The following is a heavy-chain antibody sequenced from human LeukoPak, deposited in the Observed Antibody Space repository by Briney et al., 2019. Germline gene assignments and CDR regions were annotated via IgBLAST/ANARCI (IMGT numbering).Heavy chain of an antibody. V-gene: IGHV3-30*04. D-gene: IGHD6-13*01. J-gene: IGHJ4*02. Sequence: GGSLRLSCAASGFTFSSYAMHWVRQAPGKGLEWVAVISYDGSNKYYADSVKGRFTISRDNSKNTLFLQMNSLRAEDTAVYYCARAAYSSSWYDFDYWGQGTLVTVFS. CDR2: ISYDGSNK. CDR3: ARAAYSSSWYDFDY. CDR1: GFTFSSYA.